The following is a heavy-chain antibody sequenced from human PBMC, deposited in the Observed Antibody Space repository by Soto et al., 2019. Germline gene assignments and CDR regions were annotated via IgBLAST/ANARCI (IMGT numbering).Heavy chain of an antibody. Sequence: QLLESGGGLVQPGGSLRLSCAASGFTFNNYAMGWVRQAPGKGLEWVSAISYLDPSTYYADSVKGRFTISRDNSKNTLFLQINSLRVEDSARYYCATFQGSTFYPFDYWGQGTLVTVAS. CDR3: ATFQGSTFYPFDY. V-gene: IGHV3-23*01. J-gene: IGHJ4*02. D-gene: IGHD3-3*02. CDR1: GFTFNNYA. CDR2: ISYLDPST.